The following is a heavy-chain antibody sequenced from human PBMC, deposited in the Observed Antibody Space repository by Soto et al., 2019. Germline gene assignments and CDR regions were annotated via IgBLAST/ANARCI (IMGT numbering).Heavy chain of an antibody. CDR2: IWYDGSNK. CDR3: ARETHIAVADLDY. V-gene: IGHV3-33*01. Sequence: GWSLRLSCASSVFTFSSYGMHWVRQAPGKGLEWVAVIWYDGSNKYYADSVKGRFTISRDNSKNTLYLQMNSLRAEDTAVYYCARETHIAVADLDYWGQGTLVTVSS. J-gene: IGHJ4*02. D-gene: IGHD6-19*01. CDR1: VFTFSSYG.